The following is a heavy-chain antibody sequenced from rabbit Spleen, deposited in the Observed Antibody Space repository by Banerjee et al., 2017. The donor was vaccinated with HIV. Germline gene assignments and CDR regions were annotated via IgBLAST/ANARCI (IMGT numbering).Heavy chain of an antibody. Sequence: QVVESGGGLVQPGGSLKLSCKASGFDFRHYYMSWVRQGPGKGLEWIGYIVPVFGSTYYATWVNGRFTISSHNAQNTLYLQLNSLTVADTATYFCVRGASSSGYYNLWGPGTLVTVS. D-gene: IGHD1-1*01. J-gene: IGHJ4*01. CDR3: VRGASSSGYYNL. V-gene: IGHV1S7*01. CDR2: IVPVFGST. CDR1: GFDFRHYY.